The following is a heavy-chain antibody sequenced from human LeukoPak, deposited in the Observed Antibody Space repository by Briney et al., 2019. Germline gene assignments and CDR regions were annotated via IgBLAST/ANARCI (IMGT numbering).Heavy chain of an antibody. V-gene: IGHV3-11*04. J-gene: IGHJ4*02. CDR2: ISNSGTSI. D-gene: IGHD7-27*01. CDR3: GRGHWGLDY. Sequence: TGGSLRLSCAASGFTFSDSYMTWIRQAPGKGLEWVSYISNSGTSIYYADSVKGRFTTSRDNAKSSLYLQMNSLRAEDTAVYYCGRGHWGLDYWGQGALVTVSS. CDR1: GFTFSDSY.